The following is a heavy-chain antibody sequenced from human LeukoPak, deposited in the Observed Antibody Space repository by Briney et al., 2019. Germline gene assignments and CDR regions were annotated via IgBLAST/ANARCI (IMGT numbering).Heavy chain of an antibody. J-gene: IGHJ4*02. CDR2: ISSSGSTI. V-gene: IGHV3-48*03. D-gene: IGHD3-22*01. Sequence: GGSLRLSCAASGFTFSSYEMNWVRQAPGKGLEWVSYISSSGSTIYYADSVKGRFTISRDNAKNSLYLQMNSLRAEDTAVYYCARGVDYYDSSGYYYFTVWGQGTLVTVSS. CDR3: ARGVDYYDSSGYYYFTV. CDR1: GFTFSSYE.